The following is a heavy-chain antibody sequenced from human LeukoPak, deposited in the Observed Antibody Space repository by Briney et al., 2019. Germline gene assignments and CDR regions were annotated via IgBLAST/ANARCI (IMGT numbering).Heavy chain of an antibody. Sequence: GASVKVSCKASGYTFTGYYIRWLRQAPGQGLEWMGWINPNSGGTNYAPKFQGLVTMSSDTSITTAYMELNRLISDDTAVYYCARTKPPCTSCLLLDYWGQGTLVTVSS. CDR1: GYTFTGYY. J-gene: IGHJ4*02. D-gene: IGHD2-2*01. CDR2: INPNSGGT. CDR3: ARTKPPCTSCLLLDY. V-gene: IGHV1-2*02.